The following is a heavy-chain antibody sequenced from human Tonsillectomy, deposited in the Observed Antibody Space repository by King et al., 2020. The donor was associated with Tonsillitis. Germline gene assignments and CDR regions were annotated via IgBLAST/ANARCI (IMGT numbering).Heavy chain of an antibody. J-gene: IGHJ3*02. CDR2: IYSGGSST. Sequence: DVQLVESGGGLVQPGGSLRLSCAASGFTFSSYAMSWVRQAPGKGLEWVSVIYSGGSSTYYADSVKGQFTISRDNSKNTLYLQMNSLRAEDTAVYYCAKFGGGNAFDIWGQGTMVTVSS. V-gene: IGHV3-23*03. D-gene: IGHD3-10*01. CDR3: AKFGGGNAFDI. CDR1: GFTFSSYA.